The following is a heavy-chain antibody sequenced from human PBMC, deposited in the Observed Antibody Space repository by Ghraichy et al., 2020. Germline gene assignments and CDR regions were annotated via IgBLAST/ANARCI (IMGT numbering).Heavy chain of an antibody. CDR2: TYYRSKWSN. J-gene: IGHJ4*02. Sequence: SETLSLTCAISGDTISNNNAAWNWIRQSPSRGLEWLGRTYYRSKWSNDYAISVKGRIRVDPDTSRNQFYLQLNSVTPEDTAVYYCARDGPLYYFDYWGQGNLVNVSS. CDR3: ARDGPLYYFDY. CDR1: GDTISNNNAA. V-gene: IGHV6-1*01.